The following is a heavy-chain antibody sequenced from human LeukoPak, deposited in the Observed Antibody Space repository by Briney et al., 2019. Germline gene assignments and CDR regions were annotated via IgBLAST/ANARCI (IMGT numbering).Heavy chain of an antibody. CDR2: INSDGSST. Sequence: GGSLRLSCAVSGFTFSSYWMHWVRQAPGKGLVWVSRINSDGSSTSYADSVKGRFTISRDNAKNTLYLQMNSLRAEDTAVYYCARYDSSGYNDAFAIWGQGTMVTVSS. CDR1: GFTFSSYW. J-gene: IGHJ3*02. D-gene: IGHD3-22*01. CDR3: ARYDSSGYNDAFAI. V-gene: IGHV3-74*01.